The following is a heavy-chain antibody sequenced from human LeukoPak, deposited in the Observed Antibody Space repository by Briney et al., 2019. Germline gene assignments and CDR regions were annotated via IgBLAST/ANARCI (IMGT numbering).Heavy chain of an antibody. D-gene: IGHD3-22*01. CDR3: ARGGVRGYYDSSGYFPPSNYYYYMDV. Sequence: ASVKVSCKASGYTFTGYYMHWVRQAPGQGLEWMGWINPNSGGTNYAQKLQGRVTMTRDTSISTAYMELSRLRSDDTAVYYCARGGVRGYYDSSGYFPPSNYYYYMDVWGKGTTVTVSS. CDR2: INPNSGGT. J-gene: IGHJ6*03. V-gene: IGHV1-2*02. CDR1: GYTFTGYY.